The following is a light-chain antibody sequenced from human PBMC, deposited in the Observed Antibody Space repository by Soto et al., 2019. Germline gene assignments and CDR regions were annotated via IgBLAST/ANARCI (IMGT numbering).Light chain of an antibody. CDR2: ENN. CDR1: SSNIGNNY. J-gene: IGLJ2*01. V-gene: IGLV1-51*02. CDR3: GTWDSRLV. Sequence: QSVLTQPPSVSAAPGQKVTISCSGSSSNIGNNYVSWYQQLPGTAPKLLIYENNKRPSGIPDRFSGSKSGTSATLGITGLQTGDEADYYCGTWDSRLVFGGGTKLTVL.